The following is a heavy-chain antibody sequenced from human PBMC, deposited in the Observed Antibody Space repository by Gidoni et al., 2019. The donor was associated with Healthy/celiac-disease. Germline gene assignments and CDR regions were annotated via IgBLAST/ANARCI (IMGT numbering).Heavy chain of an antibody. J-gene: IGHJ5*02. CDR1: GGTFRRYA. Sequence: QVQLVQSGAEGKKPGSSVKVSCKASGGTFRRYATSWVRQAPGQGLEWMGGISPIFGTANYAQKFQGRVTITADESTSTAYMELSSLRSEDTAVYYCARGVPAAIGSPVAFGNWFDPWGQGTLVTVSS. CDR2: ISPIFGTA. CDR3: ARGVPAAIGSPVAFGNWFDP. D-gene: IGHD2-2*01. V-gene: IGHV1-69*01.